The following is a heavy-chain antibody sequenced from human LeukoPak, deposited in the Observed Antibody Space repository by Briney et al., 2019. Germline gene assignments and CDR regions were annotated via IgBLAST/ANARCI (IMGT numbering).Heavy chain of an antibody. Sequence: GESLKISCKGSGFSFTTYGIDWVRQPPGKGLEWMGIIYLGDSDTRYSPSFQGQVTISGDKSINTAYVHWSNLKASDTAMYYCARRACSGDSCLDYWGQGTLVTVSS. D-gene: IGHD2-15*01. J-gene: IGHJ4*02. V-gene: IGHV5-51*01. CDR3: ARRACSGDSCLDY. CDR1: GFSFTTYG. CDR2: IYLGDSDT.